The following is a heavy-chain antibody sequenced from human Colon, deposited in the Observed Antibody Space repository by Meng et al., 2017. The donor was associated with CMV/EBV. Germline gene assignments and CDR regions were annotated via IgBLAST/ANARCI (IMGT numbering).Heavy chain of an antibody. V-gene: IGHV5-51*01. CDR1: GYSFTSYW. Sequence: GSLRLSCKGSGYSFTSYWIGWVRQMPGKGLEWMGIIYPGDSDTRYSPSFQGQVTISADKSISTAYLQWSSLKASDTAMYYCARLSHYYGSGSYYKDYYYGMDVWGQGTTVTVSS. D-gene: IGHD3-10*01. J-gene: IGHJ6*02. CDR2: IYPGDSDT. CDR3: ARLSHYYGSGSYYKDYYYGMDV.